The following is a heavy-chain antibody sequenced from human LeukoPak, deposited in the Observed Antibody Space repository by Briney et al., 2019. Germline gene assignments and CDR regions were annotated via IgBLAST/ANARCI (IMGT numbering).Heavy chain of an antibody. Sequence: AVPVSFKSCGYTFTSYEINWLGQATGQGLAGMGWMNPNSGNTGYAQKFQGRVTMTRNTSISTAYMELSSLRSEDTAVYSCARTSPLGSGSYFLDYWGQGTLVTVSS. CDR3: ARTSPLGSGSYFLDY. V-gene: IGHV1-8*01. J-gene: IGHJ4*02. CDR1: GYTFTSYE. D-gene: IGHD3-10*01. CDR2: MNPNSGNT.